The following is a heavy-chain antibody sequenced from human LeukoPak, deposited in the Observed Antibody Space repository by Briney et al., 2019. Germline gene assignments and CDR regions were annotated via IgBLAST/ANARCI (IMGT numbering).Heavy chain of an antibody. D-gene: IGHD6-19*01. Sequence: GGSLRLSCAASGFTFSDHWMSWVRQVPGKGLEWVADIKKDGSEKNEVDSAKGRFTISRDNSKNTLYLQMNSLRAEDTAVYYCVRDSYSSGSNWFDPWGQGTLVTVSS. CDR1: GFTFSDHW. CDR3: VRDSYSSGSNWFDP. V-gene: IGHV3-7*01. CDR2: IKKDGSEK. J-gene: IGHJ5*02.